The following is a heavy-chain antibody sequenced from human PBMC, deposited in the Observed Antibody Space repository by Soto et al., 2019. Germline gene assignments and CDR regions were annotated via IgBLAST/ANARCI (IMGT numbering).Heavy chain of an antibody. CDR3: VRMPDY. Sequence: HLQLQESGSGLVKPSQTLALTFAVSGGSISSGGYSWSWIRQPPGKGLCWVGYLYHSGSTYYNPSLKRRVTIPVDMYKNQFSQKLSPVTAADTAVYYCVRMPDYCGQVTLVTVS. CDR2: LYHSGST. CDR1: GGSISSGGYS. J-gene: IGHJ4*02. D-gene: IGHD2-2*01. V-gene: IGHV4-30-2*01.